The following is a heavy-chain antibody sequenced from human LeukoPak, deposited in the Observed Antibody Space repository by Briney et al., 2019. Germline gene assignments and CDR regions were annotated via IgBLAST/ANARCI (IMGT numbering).Heavy chain of an antibody. V-gene: IGHV3-33*01. D-gene: IGHD4-17*01. CDR1: GFTFSSYG. Sequence: GGSLRLSCAASGFTFSSYGMHWVRQAPGKGLEWVAVIWYDGSNKYYADSVKGRFTISRDNSKNTLYLQMNSLRAEDRAVYYCAREVLDYGDGSYYYYGMDVWGQGTTVTVSS. CDR2: IWYDGSNK. J-gene: IGHJ6*02. CDR3: AREVLDYGDGSYYYYGMDV.